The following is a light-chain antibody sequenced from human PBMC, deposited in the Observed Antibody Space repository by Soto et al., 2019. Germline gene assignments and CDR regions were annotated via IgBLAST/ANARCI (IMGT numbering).Light chain of an antibody. CDR3: AAWDDILNGVV. CDR1: SSNIGGNT. CDR2: NDS. J-gene: IGLJ2*01. Sequence: QSVLTQPPSASGTPGQRVTISCSGSSSNIGGNTVNWYQVLPGTAPKLLIYNDSQRPSGVPDRLSGSKSGSSASLTISGLQSEDEADYYCAAWDDILNGVVFGGGTKLTVL. V-gene: IGLV1-44*01.